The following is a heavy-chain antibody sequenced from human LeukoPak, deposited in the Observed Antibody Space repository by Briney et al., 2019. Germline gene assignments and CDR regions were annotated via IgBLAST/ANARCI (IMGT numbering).Heavy chain of an antibody. V-gene: IGHV3-48*03. CDR3: ARDLRP. Sequence: GGSLRLSCAASGFTFSSYEMNGVGQAPGKGLECVSYISTSGSTIYYADSVKGRFTISRDNAKNSLYLQMNSLIAEDTALYYCARDLRPWGQGTLVTVSS. CDR1: GFTFSSYE. CDR2: ISTSGSTI. J-gene: IGHJ4*02.